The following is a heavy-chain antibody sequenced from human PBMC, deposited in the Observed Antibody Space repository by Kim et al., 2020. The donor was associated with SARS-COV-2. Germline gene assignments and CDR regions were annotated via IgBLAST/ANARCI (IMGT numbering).Heavy chain of an antibody. V-gene: IGHV3-21*01. CDR3: ARDLSSGYSFVDY. J-gene: IGHJ4*02. CDR2: ISSSSSYI. D-gene: IGHD3-22*01. CDR1: GFTFSSYS. Sequence: GGSLRLSCAASGFTFSSYSMNWVRQAPGKGLEWVSSISSSSSYIYYADSVKGRFTISRDNAKNSLYLQMNSLRAEDTAVYYCARDLSSGYSFVDYWGQGTLVTVSS.